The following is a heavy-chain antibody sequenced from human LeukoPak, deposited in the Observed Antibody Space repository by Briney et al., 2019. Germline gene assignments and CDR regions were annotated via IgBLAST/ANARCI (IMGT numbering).Heavy chain of an antibody. CDR1: GYTFTDYY. Sequence: ASVKVSCKASGYTFTDYYIHWMRQAPGQGLEWMGWINPKRGVTTYAQKFQGRVTMTRDTSITTAYMELTRLRADDTTIYYCARERNYGDYGNAFDVWGQGTKVTVSS. CDR2: INPKRGVT. V-gene: IGHV1-2*02. J-gene: IGHJ3*01. CDR3: ARERNYGDYGNAFDV. D-gene: IGHD4-17*01.